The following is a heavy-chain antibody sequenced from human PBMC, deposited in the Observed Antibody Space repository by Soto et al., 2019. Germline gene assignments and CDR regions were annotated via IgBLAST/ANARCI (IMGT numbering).Heavy chain of an antibody. Sequence: QVQLVQSGAEVKKPGSSVTVSCKASGGTFGNSAISWVRQAPGQGLEWMGGIIPIFPTPDYAQKFQGRVTIPSDXPXTXAXXGLTSLRHDATAVYYCARDKDRLQLGGNYFYAMDVWGQGTTVTVSS. CDR3: ARDKDRLQLGGNYFYAMDV. V-gene: IGHV1-69*05. CDR1: GGTFGNSA. J-gene: IGHJ6*02. CDR2: IIPIFPTP. D-gene: IGHD5-12*01.